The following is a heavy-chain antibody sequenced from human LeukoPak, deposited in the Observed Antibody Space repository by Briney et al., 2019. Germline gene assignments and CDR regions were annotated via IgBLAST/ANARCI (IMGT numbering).Heavy chain of an antibody. D-gene: IGHD6-19*01. CDR3: AKDVGVLGLAGPIDY. CDR2: ISWDGTIT. Sequence: GGSLRLSCAASGFMFGDGTMHWVRQAPGKGLEWVSLISWDGTITHYGDSVKGRFTISRDNGKNSLYLQMNSLRTEDTALHYCAKDVGVLGLAGPIDYWGQGTLVTVSS. J-gene: IGHJ4*02. CDR1: GFMFGDGT. V-gene: IGHV3-43*01.